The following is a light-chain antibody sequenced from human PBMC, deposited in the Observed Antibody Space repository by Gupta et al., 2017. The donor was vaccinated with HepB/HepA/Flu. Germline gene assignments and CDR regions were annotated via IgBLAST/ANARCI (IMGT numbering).Light chain of an antibody. CDR1: RFNIETNT. CDR3: AAWDDRLDESLL. CDR2: SNK. J-gene: IGLJ2*01. V-gene: IGLV1-44*01. Sequence: SVLTQPPSASATPGQTVTSSCSGSRFNIETNTVNWYQQLPRRAPRLLLHSNKDRPSGVPDRSPGSKSGTSASLTSSGLQSEDEDDYYGAAWDDRLDESLLFGGGTKLTV.